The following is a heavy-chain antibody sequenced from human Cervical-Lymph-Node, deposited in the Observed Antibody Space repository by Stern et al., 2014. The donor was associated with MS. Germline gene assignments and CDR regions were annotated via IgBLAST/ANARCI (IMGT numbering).Heavy chain of an antibody. CDR2: INPSGGFT. Sequence: QVQLMQSGAEVKKPGASVKVSCKASEYTFTYFFMHWVRQAPGQGLEWMGVINPSGGFTTYAQKFQGRVTMTRDTSTSTVDMELTSLTSEDTAVYYCASARNTAFDIWGQGTLVTVSS. CDR1: EYTFTYFF. CDR3: ASARNTAFDI. J-gene: IGHJ3*02. V-gene: IGHV1-46*03.